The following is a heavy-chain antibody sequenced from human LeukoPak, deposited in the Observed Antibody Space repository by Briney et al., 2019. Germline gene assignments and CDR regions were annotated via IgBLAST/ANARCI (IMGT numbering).Heavy chain of an antibody. CDR2: IYYSGST. CDR1: GGSISSSSYY. J-gene: IGHJ3*02. V-gene: IGHV4-39*01. D-gene: IGHD3-22*01. Sequence: SETLSLTCTVSGGSISSSSYYWGWIRQPPGKGLEWIGSIYYSGSTYYNPSLKSRVTISVDTSKNQFSLKLSSVTAADTAVYYCARPEIDDSSSYDAFDIWGQGTMVTVSS. CDR3: ARPEIDDSSSYDAFDI.